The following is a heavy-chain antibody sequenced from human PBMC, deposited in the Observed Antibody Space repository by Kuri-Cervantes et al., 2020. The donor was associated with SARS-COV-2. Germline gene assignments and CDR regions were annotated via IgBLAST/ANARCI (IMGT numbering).Heavy chain of an antibody. J-gene: IGHJ4*02. CDR1: GFIFSDAG. CDR3: AILETLWLHGYFDY. Sequence: GGSLRLSCAASGFIFSDAGMHWVRQAPGKGLEWVAVISYDGSNKYYADSVKGRFTISRDNSKNTLYLQMNSLRAEDTAVYYCAILETLWLHGYFDYWGQGTLVTVSS. CDR2: ISYDGSNK. V-gene: IGHV3-30*19. D-gene: IGHD3-16*01.